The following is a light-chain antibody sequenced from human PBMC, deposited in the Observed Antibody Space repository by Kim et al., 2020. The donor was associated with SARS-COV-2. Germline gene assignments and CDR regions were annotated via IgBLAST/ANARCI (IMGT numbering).Light chain of an antibody. Sequence: EVVMTQSPATLSVSPGERVTLSCKASQNVGRSLVWYQQKPGQAPRLLIYGASTRATGVPAWFSGSGSGTDFTLTISSLQSEDFAVYYCQQYDKWPPYTFGQGTKLEI. V-gene: IGKV3-15*01. CDR3: QQYDKWPPYT. CDR2: GAS. CDR1: QNVGRS. J-gene: IGKJ2*01.